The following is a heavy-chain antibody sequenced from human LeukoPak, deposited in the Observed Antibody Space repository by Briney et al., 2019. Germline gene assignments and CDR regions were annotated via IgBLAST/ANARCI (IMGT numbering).Heavy chain of an antibody. D-gene: IGHD3-10*01. Sequence: GGSLRLSCAASGFTFSNAWMSWVRQAPGKGLEWVGRIKSKTNGGATDYAAPVKGRFTISRDDSTNTLYLQMNSLKSEDTAVYYCTTYGSGRKFDYWGQGILVTVSS. CDR3: TTYGSGRKFDY. CDR2: IKSKTNGGAT. CDR1: GFTFSNAW. V-gene: IGHV3-15*01. J-gene: IGHJ4*02.